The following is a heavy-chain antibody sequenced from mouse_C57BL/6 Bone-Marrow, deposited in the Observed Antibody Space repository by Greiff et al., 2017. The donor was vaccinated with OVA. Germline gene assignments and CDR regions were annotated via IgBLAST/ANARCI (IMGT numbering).Heavy chain of an antibody. J-gene: IGHJ1*03. CDR1: GYTFTSYW. D-gene: IGHD2-5*01. CDR2: IHPNSGST. Sequence: VQLQQPGAELVKPGASVKLSCKTSGYTFTSYWMHWVKQRPGQGLEWIGMIHPNSGSTNYNEKFKSKATLTVGQSSSTAYMQLSSLTSEDSAVYYCARGGFYYSNYVGWYFDVWGTGTTVTVSS. CDR3: ARGGFYYSNYVGWYFDV. V-gene: IGHV1-64*01.